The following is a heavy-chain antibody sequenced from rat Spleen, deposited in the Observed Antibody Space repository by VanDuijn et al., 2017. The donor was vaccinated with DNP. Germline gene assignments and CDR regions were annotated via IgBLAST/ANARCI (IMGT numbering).Heavy chain of an antibody. CDR2: VNSAGTT. CDR3: ARWPGYNPPYAMDA. CDR1: GYSFTSSYR. D-gene: IGHD1-4*01. V-gene: IGHV3-3*01. J-gene: IGHJ4*01. Sequence: EVQLQESGPGLVKTSQSLSLTCSVTGYSFTSSYRWNWIRKFPGNKLEWMGSVNSAGTTNSNPSLKSRISITRDTSKNQLFLQVNSVTTEDTATYYCARWPGYNPPYAMDAWGQGTSVTVSS.